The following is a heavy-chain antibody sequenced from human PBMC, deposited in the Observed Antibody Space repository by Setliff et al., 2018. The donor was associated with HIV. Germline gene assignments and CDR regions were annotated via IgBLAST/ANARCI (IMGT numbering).Heavy chain of an antibody. J-gene: IGHJ5*02. Sequence: SETLSLTCAVYGGSLSGYYWTWIRQPPGKGLEWIGEINHSGSTNYNPSLKSRVTISIDTSKNQFSLKLSSVTAADTAMYYCARGRMATVLIRNWINPWGQGSLVTVSS. CDR3: ARGRMATVLIRNWINP. CDR2: INHSGST. V-gene: IGHV4-34*01. D-gene: IGHD4-4*01. CDR1: GGSLSGYY.